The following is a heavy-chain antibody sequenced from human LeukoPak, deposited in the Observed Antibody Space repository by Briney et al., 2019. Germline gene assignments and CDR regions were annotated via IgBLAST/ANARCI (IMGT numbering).Heavy chain of an antibody. D-gene: IGHD3-22*01. V-gene: IGHV3-23*01. CDR2: ISGSSGST. Sequence: PGGSLRLSCAASGFTFSSSAMSWVRQAPGKGLEWVSTISGSSGSTYYADSVKGRFTISRDNSKNTLYLQMNSLRAEDTAVYYCAKALLVVSSPSDAFDIWGQGTMVTASS. CDR3: AKALLVVSSPSDAFDI. CDR1: GFTFSSSA. J-gene: IGHJ3*02.